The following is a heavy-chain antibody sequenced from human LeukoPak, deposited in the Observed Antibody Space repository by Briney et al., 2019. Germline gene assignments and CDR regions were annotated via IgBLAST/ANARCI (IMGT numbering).Heavy chain of an antibody. J-gene: IGHJ6*02. Sequence: AGGSLRLSCADSGFTFSSHWMHWVRQAPGKGLVWVSRIKYDASSTSYADSVKGRLTISRDNAKNTLYLQMNSLRAEDTAVYYCAILSGYSSYYYGMDVWGQGTTVTVSS. V-gene: IGHV3-74*01. CDR3: AILSGYSSYYYGMDV. CDR1: GFTFSSHW. CDR2: IKYDASST. D-gene: IGHD6-19*01.